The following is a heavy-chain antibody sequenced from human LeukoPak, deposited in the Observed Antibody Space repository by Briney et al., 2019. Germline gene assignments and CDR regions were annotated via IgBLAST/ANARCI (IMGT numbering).Heavy chain of an antibody. Sequence: SETLSLTCTVSGGSTSSYYWSWIRQPPGKGLEWIGYIYYSGSTNYNPSLKSRVTISVDTSKNQFSLKLSSVTAADTAVYYCARAYVVGEFDYWGQGTLVTVSS. CDR1: GGSTSSYY. J-gene: IGHJ4*02. V-gene: IGHV4-59*01. D-gene: IGHD2-15*01. CDR2: IYYSGST. CDR3: ARAYVVGEFDY.